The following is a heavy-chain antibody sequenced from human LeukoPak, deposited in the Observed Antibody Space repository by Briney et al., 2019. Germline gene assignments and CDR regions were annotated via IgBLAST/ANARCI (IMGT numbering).Heavy chain of an antibody. CDR3: TRQGMDCSSTSCHYYYYYMDI. CDR1: GYTFTSYY. D-gene: IGHD2-2*01. Sequence: GASVEVSCKASGYTFTSYYMHWVRQAPGQGLEWMGWINPNSGGTNYAQEFQGWVTMTRDTSISTAYMELSRLRSDDTAVYYCTRQGMDCSSTSCHYYYYYMDIWGKGTTVTVSS. J-gene: IGHJ6*03. V-gene: IGHV1-2*04. CDR2: INPNSGGT.